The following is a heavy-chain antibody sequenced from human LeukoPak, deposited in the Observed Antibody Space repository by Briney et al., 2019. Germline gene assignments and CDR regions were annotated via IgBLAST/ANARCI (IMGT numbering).Heavy chain of an antibody. CDR2: IIPIIGTA. J-gene: IGHJ4*02. CDR1: GGTFSSYA. V-gene: IGHV1-69*01. Sequence: ASVKVSCKASGGTFSSYAISWVRQAPGQGLEWMGGIIPIIGTANYAQKFQGRVTITADESTSTAYMELSSLRSEDTAVYYCARAITMIAPIDYWGQGTLVTVSS. D-gene: IGHD3-22*01. CDR3: ARAITMIAPIDY.